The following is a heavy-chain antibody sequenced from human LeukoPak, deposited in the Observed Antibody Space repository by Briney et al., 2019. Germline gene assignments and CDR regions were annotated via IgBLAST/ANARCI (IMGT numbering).Heavy chain of an antibody. J-gene: IGHJ4*02. CDR3: ARVGAWDLQRVFEY. D-gene: IGHD1-26*01. V-gene: IGHV3-7*01. CDR1: GFRFGDYW. CDR2: IKQDGAEK. Sequence: GGSLRFSCAASGFRFGDYWMTWARHIPGKGLEWVANIKQDGAEKHYAESVEGRFIISRDNAKNSLFLEMDSLKVEDTAVYYCARVGAWDLQRVFEYWGQGTLVTVSS.